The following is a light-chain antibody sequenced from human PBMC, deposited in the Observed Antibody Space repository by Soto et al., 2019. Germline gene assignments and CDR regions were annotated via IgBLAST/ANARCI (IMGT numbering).Light chain of an antibody. CDR2: GAS. CDR3: QQYNYWPPRIT. CDR1: QSVSSN. Sequence: EIVMTQSPATLSVSPGERATLSCRASQSVSSNLAWYQQKPGQAPRLLIYGASTGATGIPARFSGSGSGTEFTLTISSLQSEDFAVYYCQQYNYWPPRITFGPGTKVDFK. V-gene: IGKV3-15*01. J-gene: IGKJ3*01.